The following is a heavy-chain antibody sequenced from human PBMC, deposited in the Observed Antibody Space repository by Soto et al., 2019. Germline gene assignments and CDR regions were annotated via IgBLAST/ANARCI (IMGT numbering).Heavy chain of an antibody. V-gene: IGHV4-4*02. Sequence: SETLSLTCAVSSGSISSSNWWSWVRQPPGKGLEWIGEIYHSGSTNYNPSLKSRVTISVDKSKNQFSLKLSSVTAADTAVYYCARGGVGATRGRGMDVWGQGTTVTVSS. J-gene: IGHJ6*02. CDR1: SGSISSSNW. CDR2: IYHSGST. D-gene: IGHD1-26*01. CDR3: ARGGVGATRGRGMDV.